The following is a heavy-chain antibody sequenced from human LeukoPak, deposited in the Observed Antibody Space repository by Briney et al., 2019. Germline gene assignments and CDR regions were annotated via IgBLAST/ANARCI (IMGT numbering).Heavy chain of an antibody. V-gene: IGHV1-8*01. D-gene: IGHD1-26*01. CDR3: ARGHPTLVLGGATNPYDAFDI. CDR1: GYTFTSYD. J-gene: IGHJ3*02. Sequence: ASVKVSCKASGYTFTSYDINWVRQATGQGLEWMGWMNPNSGNTGYAQKFQGRVTMTRNTSISTAYMVLSSLRSEDTAVYYCARGHPTLVLGGATNPYDAFDIWGQGTMVTVSS. CDR2: MNPNSGNT.